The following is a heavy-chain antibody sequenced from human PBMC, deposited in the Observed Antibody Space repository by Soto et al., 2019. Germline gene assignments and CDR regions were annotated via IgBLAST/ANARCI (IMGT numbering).Heavy chain of an antibody. Sequence: LSLTCAVSGGSISSGGYSWSWIRQPPGKGLEWIGYVYHSGSTYYNPSLKSRVTISIDRSKNQFSLKLSSVTAADTAVYYCARAAMGGSPWPFDYWGQGTLVTVSS. J-gene: IGHJ4*02. CDR3: ARAAMGGSPWPFDY. CDR1: GGSISSGGYS. V-gene: IGHV4-30-2*01. CDR2: VYHSGST. D-gene: IGHD3-16*01.